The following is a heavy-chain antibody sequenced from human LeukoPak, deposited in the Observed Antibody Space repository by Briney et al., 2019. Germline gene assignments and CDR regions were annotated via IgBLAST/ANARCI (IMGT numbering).Heavy chain of an antibody. CDR3: AKVGCSGGSCYSNYYYYMDV. CDR2: ISGSGGST. CDR1: GFTFSSYA. V-gene: IGHV3-23*01. Sequence: PGGSLRLSCAASGFTFSSYAMSWVRQAPGKGLEWVSAISGSGGSTYYADSVKGRFTISRDNSKNTLYLQMNSLRAEDTAVYYCAKVGCSGGSCYSNYYYYMDVWGKGTTVTISS. D-gene: IGHD2-15*01. J-gene: IGHJ6*03.